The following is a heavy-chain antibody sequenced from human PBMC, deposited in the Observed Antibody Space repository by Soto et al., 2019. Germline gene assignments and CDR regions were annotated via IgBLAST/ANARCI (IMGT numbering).Heavy chain of an antibody. D-gene: IGHD5-12*01. CDR3: ARTDGYEIED. CDR1: GYSIVSYW. CDR2: IYPGDSDT. V-gene: IGHV5-51*01. Sequence: PGESLKIFCKGSGYSIVSYWIGWVRQMPGKGLEWIGIIYPGDSDTRSRTFYHGHVTISADKSITTDYLQWSSMTAADTAMYYCARTDGYEIEDWGPGTLVTVSS. J-gene: IGHJ4*02.